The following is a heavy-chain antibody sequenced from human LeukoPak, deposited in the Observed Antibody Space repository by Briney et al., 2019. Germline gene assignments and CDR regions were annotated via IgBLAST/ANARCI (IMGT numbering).Heavy chain of an antibody. CDR1: GGSIGTSY. Sequence: SETLSLTCTVSGGSIGTSYWSWIRQPPGKGLEWIGYIFYSGSTNYNPSLKSRVTISVETSMNQFSVTLSSVTAADTAVYYCARGPSGGSWNWFDPWGQGTLVTVSS. CDR3: ARGPSGGSWNWFDP. J-gene: IGHJ5*02. D-gene: IGHD2-15*01. CDR2: IFYSGST. V-gene: IGHV4-59*01.